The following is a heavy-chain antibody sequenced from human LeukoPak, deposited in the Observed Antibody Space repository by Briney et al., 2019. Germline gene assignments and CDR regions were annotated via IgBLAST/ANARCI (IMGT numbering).Heavy chain of an antibody. J-gene: IGHJ6*02. CDR1: GDSVSSNSAA. CDR2: TYYRSKWYN. CDR3: ARDGVLLYGSGSYYHLYYYYGMDV. D-gene: IGHD3-10*01. V-gene: IGHV6-1*01. Sequence: SQTLSLTCAISGDSVSSNSAAWNWIRQSPSRGLEWLGRTYYRSKWYNDYAVSVKSRITINPDTSKNQFSLQLNSVTPEDTAVYYCARDGVLLYGSGSYYHLYYYYGMDVWGQGTTVTVSS.